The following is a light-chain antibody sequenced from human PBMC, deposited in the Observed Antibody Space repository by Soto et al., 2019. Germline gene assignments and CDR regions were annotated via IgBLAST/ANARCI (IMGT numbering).Light chain of an antibody. V-gene: IGLV2-14*03. CDR3: TSYTTSSTVV. Sequence: QSVLTQPASVSGSLGQSITISCTGTSSDIGTYDLVSWYQQHPGKAPQLMIYDVTNRPSGVSNRFSGSKSGNTASLTISGLQAEDEADYYCTSYTTSSTVVIGGGTKLTVL. J-gene: IGLJ2*01. CDR1: SSDIGTYDL. CDR2: DVT.